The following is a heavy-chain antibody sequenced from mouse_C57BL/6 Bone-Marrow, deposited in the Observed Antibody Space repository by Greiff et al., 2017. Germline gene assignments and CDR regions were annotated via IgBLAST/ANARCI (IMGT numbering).Heavy chain of an antibody. D-gene: IGHD1-1*01. V-gene: IGHV1-31*01. J-gene: IGHJ1*03. CDR1: GYSFTGYY. CDR3: ASPLYYYGWYFDV. CDR2: IYPYNGVS. Sequence: VHVKQSGPELVKPGASVKISCKASGYSFTGYYMHWVKQSHGNILDWIGYIYPYNGVSSYNQKFKGKATLTVDKSSSTAYMELRSLTSEDSAVYYCASPLYYYGWYFDVWGTGTTVTVSS.